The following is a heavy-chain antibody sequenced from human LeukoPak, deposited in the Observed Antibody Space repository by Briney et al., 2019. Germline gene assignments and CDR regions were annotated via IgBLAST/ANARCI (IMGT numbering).Heavy chain of an antibody. D-gene: IGHD3-16*01. Sequence: GGSLRLSCAASGFSFSSYWMAWVRQAPGKGLEWVANIKQDGNEKHSVDSVKGRFTISRDNAKNSVYLQMNSLRAEDTAVYYCARDQGEALDYWGQGTLGTVSS. J-gene: IGHJ4*02. CDR3: ARDQGEALDY. CDR1: GFSFSSYW. CDR2: IKQDGNEK. V-gene: IGHV3-7*01.